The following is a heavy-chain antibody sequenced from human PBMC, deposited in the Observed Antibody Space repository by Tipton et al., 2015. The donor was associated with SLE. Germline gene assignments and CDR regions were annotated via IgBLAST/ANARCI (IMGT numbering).Heavy chain of an antibody. V-gene: IGHV4-39*07. D-gene: IGHD6-6*01. CDR1: GAYINSNTYY. CDR2: INHSGST. J-gene: IGHJ3*02. CDR3: ARLEGIAARPGAFDI. Sequence: TLSLTCTVSGAYINSNTYYWGWIRQPPGKGLEWIGEINHSGSTNYNPSLKSRVTISVDTSKNQFSLKLSSVTAADTAVYYCARLEGIAARPGAFDIWGQGTMVTVSS.